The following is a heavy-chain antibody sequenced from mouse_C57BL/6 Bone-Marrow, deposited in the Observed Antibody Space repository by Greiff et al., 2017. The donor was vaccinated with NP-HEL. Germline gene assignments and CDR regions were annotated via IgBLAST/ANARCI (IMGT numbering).Heavy chain of an antibody. D-gene: IGHD1-1*01. CDR3: ARYYYGSSYLAWFAY. CDR2: IDPEDGET. J-gene: IGHJ3*01. V-gene: IGHV14-2*01. CDR1: GFNIKDYY. Sequence: EVKLQESGAELVKPGASVKLSCTASGFNIKDYYMHWVKQRTEQGLEWIGRIDPEDGETKYAPKFQGKATITADTSSNTAYLQLSSLTSEDTAVYYCARYYYGSSYLAWFAYWGQGTLVTVSA.